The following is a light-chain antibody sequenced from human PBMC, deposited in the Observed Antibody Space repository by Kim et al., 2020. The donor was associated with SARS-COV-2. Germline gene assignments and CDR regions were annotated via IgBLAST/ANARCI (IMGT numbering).Light chain of an antibody. CDR1: SSNIVNNY. Sequence: GQKITTSSSGTSSNIVNNYVSWYQQLPGTAPNLLIYDNNKRPSVIPDRFSGSKSGTSATLGITGLQTGDEADYYCGTWDSSLSAVVFGGGTQLTVL. CDR2: DNN. J-gene: IGLJ2*01. V-gene: IGLV1-51*01. CDR3: GTWDSSLSAVV.